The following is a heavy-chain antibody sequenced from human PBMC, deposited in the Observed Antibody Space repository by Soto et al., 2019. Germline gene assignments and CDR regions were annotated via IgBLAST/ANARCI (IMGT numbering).Heavy chain of an antibody. D-gene: IGHD2-2*01. CDR3: DRKNCPSTVCYLFDI. CDR1: GGSIITNHW. Sequence: PSETLSLTCDVSGGSIITNHWWTWVRQAPGKGLEWIGEIFHRGSAHHNPSLKSRVTLSVDKSKNQISLNLTSVTAADTAVYFCDRKNCPSTVCYLFDIWDPGTLVTVSS. CDR2: IFHRGSA. V-gene: IGHV4-4*02. J-gene: IGHJ4*02.